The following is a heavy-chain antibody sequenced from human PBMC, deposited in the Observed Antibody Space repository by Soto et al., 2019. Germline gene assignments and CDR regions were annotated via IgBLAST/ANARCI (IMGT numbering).Heavy chain of an antibody. D-gene: IGHD6-19*01. CDR1: GYTFTSYG. J-gene: IGHJ4*02. V-gene: IGHV1-18*01. Sequence: ASVKVSCKTSGYTFTSYGISWVRQAPGQGLEWMGWISVYNGNTDYVQKLQGRVTLTTDTSTSTAYMELRSLRSDDTAVYYCARDPFSSGWNPYLFDYWGQGTLVTVSS. CDR3: ARDPFSSGWNPYLFDY. CDR2: ISVYNGNT.